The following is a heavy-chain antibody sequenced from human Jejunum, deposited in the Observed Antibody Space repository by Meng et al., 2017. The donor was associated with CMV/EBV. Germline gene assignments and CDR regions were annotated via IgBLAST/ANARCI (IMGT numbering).Heavy chain of an antibody. D-gene: IGHD2-8*01. Sequence: QVQLVASGAEVKMPGSSVKVSCKSSGGSVNNYALSWVRQAPGQGLEWMGGIIAVFKTPNYAQKFQGRLTISADASTGTTYMELTGLTSEDTAVYYCARGFTNGWQPFDYWGQGTLVTVSS. J-gene: IGHJ4*02. V-gene: IGHV1-69*01. CDR3: ARGFTNGWQPFDY. CDR2: IIAVFKTP. CDR1: GGSVNNYA.